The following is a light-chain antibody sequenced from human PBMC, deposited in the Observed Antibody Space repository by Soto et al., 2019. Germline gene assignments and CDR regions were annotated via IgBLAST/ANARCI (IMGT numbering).Light chain of an antibody. J-gene: IGKJ5*01. Sequence: DVVMTQSPLSLPVTLRQPASLSCSSNQSLVHSDGIAYFSWFQQRPGRSPRRLIYKASNRDSGVPARFSGSGSGTDFALNISRVEAEDVGVYYCMQGTHWPITFGQGTRVEIK. V-gene: IGKV2-30*02. CDR2: KAS. CDR3: MQGTHWPIT. CDR1: QSLVHSDGIAY.